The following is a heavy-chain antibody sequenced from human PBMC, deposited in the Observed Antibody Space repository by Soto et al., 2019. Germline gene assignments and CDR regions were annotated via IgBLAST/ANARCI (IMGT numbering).Heavy chain of an antibody. V-gene: IGHV5-10-1*01. CDR1: GYSFTSYW. D-gene: IGHD3-10*01. Sequence: PGESLKISCKCSGYSFTSYWISWVRQMPGKGLEWMGRIDPSDSYTNYSPSFQGHVTISADKSISTAYLQWSSLKASDTAMYYCASSPPRRITMVRGVIYYGMDVWGQGTTVTVSS. CDR2: IDPSDSYT. CDR3: ASSPPRRITMVRGVIYYGMDV. J-gene: IGHJ6*02.